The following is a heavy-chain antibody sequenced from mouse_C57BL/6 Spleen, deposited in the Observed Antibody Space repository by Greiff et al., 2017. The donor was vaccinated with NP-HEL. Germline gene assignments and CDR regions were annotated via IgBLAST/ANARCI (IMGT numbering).Heavy chain of an antibody. CDR1: GYTFTDYY. CDR2: IYPGSGNT. V-gene: IGHV1-76*01. Sequence: VQLQQSGAELVRPGASVKLSCKASGYTFTDYYINWVKQRPGQGLEWIARIYPGSGNTYYNEKFKGKATLTAEKSSSTAYMQLSSLTSEDSAVYFCARQDGYYSYYAMDYWGQGTSVTVSS. D-gene: IGHD2-3*01. CDR3: ARQDGYYSYYAMDY. J-gene: IGHJ4*01.